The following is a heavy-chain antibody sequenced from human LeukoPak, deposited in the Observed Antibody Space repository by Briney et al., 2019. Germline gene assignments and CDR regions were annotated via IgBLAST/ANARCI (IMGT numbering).Heavy chain of an antibody. CDR3: ARARGGISTSSPLSP. Sequence: GRSLRLSCAASGFTFSSYAMHWVRQAPGKGLEWVAVISYDGSNKYYADSVKGRFTISRDNSKNTLYPQMNSLRAEDTAVYYCARARGGISTSSPLSPWGQGTLVTVSS. CDR2: ISYDGSNK. V-gene: IGHV3-30-3*01. CDR1: GFTFSSYA. J-gene: IGHJ5*02. D-gene: IGHD1-26*01.